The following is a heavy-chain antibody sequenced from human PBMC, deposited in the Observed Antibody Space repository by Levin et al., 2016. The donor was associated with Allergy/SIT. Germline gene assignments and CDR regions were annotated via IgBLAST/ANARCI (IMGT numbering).Heavy chain of an antibody. V-gene: IGHV5-10-1*01. J-gene: IGHJ6*02. D-gene: IGHD4-17*01. CDR3: ARHLSIDYGDYRRDYYYGMDV. CDR1: GYSFTSYW. CDR2: IDPSDSYT. Sequence: GESLKISCKGSGYSFTSYWISWVRQMPGKGLEWMGRIDPSDSYTNYSPSFQGHVTISADKSISTAYLQWSSLKASDTAMYYCARHLSIDYGDYRRDYYYGMDVWGQGTTVTVSS.